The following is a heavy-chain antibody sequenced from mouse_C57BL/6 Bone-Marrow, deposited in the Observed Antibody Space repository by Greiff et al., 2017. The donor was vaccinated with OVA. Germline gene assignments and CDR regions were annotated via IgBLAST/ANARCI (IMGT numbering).Heavy chain of an antibody. CDR1: GYTFTDYY. D-gene: IGHD1-1*01. J-gene: IGHJ2*01. CDR3: ARDGYYGSSPDY. V-gene: IGHV1-26*01. Sequence: EVQLQQSGPELVKPGASVKISCKASGYTFTDYYMNWVKQSHGKSLEWIGDINPNNGGTSYNQKFKGKATLTVDKSSSTAYMELRSLTSEDSAVYYGARDGYYGSSPDYWGQGTTLTVSS. CDR2: INPNNGGT.